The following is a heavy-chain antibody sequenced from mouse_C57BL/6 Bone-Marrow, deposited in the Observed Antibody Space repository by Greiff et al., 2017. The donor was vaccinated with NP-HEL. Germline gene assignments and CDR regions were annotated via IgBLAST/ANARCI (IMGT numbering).Heavy chain of an antibody. CDR3: AREYYGSPWYFDV. V-gene: IGHV5-12*01. J-gene: IGHJ1*03. D-gene: IGHD1-1*01. CDR1: GFTFSDYY. Sequence: EVKLMESGGGLVQPGGSLKLSCAASGFTFSDYYMYWVRQTPEKRLEWVAYISNGGGSTYYPDTVKGRFTISRDNAKNTLYLQMSRLKSEDTAMYYCAREYYGSPWYFDVWGTGTTVTVSS. CDR2: ISNGGGST.